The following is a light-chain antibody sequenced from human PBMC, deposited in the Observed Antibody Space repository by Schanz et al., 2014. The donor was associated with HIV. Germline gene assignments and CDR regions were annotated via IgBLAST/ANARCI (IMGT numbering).Light chain of an antibody. CDR3: QQTSGFPRT. Sequence: AIRMTQSPSSLSASTGDRVTITCRASQDINTYLVWYQQKPGKAPKALIYAASTLQSGVPSRFSGSGSGTDFTLTISGLQSEDFATYYCQQTSGFPRTFGQGTTVEVK. CDR2: AAS. CDR1: QDINTY. V-gene: IGKV1-8*01. J-gene: IGKJ1*01.